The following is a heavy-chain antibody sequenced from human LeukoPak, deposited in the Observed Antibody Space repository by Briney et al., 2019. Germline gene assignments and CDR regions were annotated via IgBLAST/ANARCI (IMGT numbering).Heavy chain of an antibody. CDR1: GGTFSSYA. V-gene: IGHV1-69*04. CDR2: IIPILGIA. Sequence: SVKVSCKASGGTFSSYAISWVRQAPGQGLEWMGRIIPILGIANYAQKFQGRVTITADKSTSTAYMELSSLRSEDTAVYYCARDGGYSYGYGVDYWGQGTLVTVSS. CDR3: ARDGGYSYGYGVDY. J-gene: IGHJ4*02. D-gene: IGHD5-18*01.